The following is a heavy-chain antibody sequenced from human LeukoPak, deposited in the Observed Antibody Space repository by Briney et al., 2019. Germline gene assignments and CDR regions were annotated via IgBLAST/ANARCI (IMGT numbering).Heavy chain of an antibody. Sequence: PGGSLRLSCGASGFTFSRYAMSWVRQAPGKGLVWVSRINSDGSSTSYADSVKGRFTISRDNAKNTLYLQMNSLRAEDTAVYYCARAYCGGDCYSPFAPDYWGQGTLVTVSS. CDR3: ARAYCGGDCYSPFAPDY. D-gene: IGHD2-21*02. J-gene: IGHJ4*02. CDR1: GFTFSRYA. V-gene: IGHV3-74*01. CDR2: INSDGSST.